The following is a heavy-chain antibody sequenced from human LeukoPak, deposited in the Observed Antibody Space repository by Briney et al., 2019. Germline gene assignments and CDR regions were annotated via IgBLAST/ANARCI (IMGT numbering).Heavy chain of an antibody. CDR3: AGYSRSSGWFDP. J-gene: IGHJ5*02. D-gene: IGHD6-6*01. V-gene: IGHV3-7*01. Sequence: GGSLRLSCAASGFTLSSYWMSWVRQAPGKGLEWVANIKQDGSEKDYVDSVKGRFTISRDNAKKSLYLQMNSLRAEDAAVYYCAGYSRSSGWFDPWGQGTLVTVYS. CDR2: IKQDGSEK. CDR1: GFTLSSYW.